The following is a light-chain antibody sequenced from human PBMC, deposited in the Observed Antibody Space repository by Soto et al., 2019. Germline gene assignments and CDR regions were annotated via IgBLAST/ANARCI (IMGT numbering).Light chain of an antibody. CDR1: QDISNY. J-gene: IGKJ4*01. CDR2: DAS. V-gene: IGKV1-33*01. CDR3: PQYANLPLP. Sequence: DIEMTQSPSSLSVYVRYRVTITGQASQDISNYLNWYQQKPGKAPKLLIYDASNLETGVPSRFSGSGSGTDFTFTISSLQPEDITTYYCPQYANLPLPFGGVTKVAIK.